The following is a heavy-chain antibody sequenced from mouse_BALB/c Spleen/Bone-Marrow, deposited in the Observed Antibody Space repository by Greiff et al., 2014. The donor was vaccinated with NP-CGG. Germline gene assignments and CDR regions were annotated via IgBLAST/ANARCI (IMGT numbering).Heavy chain of an antibody. Sequence: VQLVESGPQLVRPGASVKISCKASGYSFTSYWMHWVKQRPGQGLEWIGMIDPSDSETRLNQKFKDKATLTVDKSSSTAYTQLSSPTSEDSAVYYCASPSDGNPFAYWGQGTLVTVSA. CDR2: IDPSDSET. D-gene: IGHD2-1*01. CDR1: GYSFTSYW. V-gene: IGHV1-74*04. J-gene: IGHJ3*01. CDR3: ASPSDGNPFAY.